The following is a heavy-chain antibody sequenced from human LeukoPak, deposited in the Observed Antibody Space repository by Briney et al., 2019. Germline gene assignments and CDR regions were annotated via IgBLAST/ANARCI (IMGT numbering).Heavy chain of an antibody. V-gene: IGHV2-5*01. J-gene: IGHJ6*03. CDR2: IYWNDNK. Sequence: SGPTLVKPTQTLTLTCTFSGFSLSASGVGVGWIRQPPGKALEWLALIYWNDNKFYSPSLKSRLTITKDTSKNQVVLTMTNMDPVDTATYFCAHILGIAAGGNRDYYYYYYMDVWGKGTTVTVSS. CDR1: GFSLSASGVG. D-gene: IGHD6-13*01. CDR3: AHILGIAAGGNRDYYYYYYMDV.